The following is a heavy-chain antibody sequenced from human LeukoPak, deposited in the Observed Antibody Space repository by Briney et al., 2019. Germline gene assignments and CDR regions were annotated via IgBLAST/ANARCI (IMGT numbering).Heavy chain of an antibody. Sequence: ASVKVSCKASGYTFTSYAMHWVRQAPGQRLEWMGWINAGNGNTKYSQKFQGRVTITRDTSASTAYMELSSLRSEDTAVYYCARAGPFYSSGWYTKDYWGQGTLVTVSS. CDR2: INAGNGNT. J-gene: IGHJ4*02. CDR1: GYTFTSYA. D-gene: IGHD6-19*01. V-gene: IGHV1-3*01. CDR3: ARAGPFYSSGWYTKDY.